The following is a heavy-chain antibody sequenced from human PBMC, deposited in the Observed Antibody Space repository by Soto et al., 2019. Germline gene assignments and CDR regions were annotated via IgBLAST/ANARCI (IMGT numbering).Heavy chain of an antibody. Sequence: ASVKVSCKTSGYTFSSYTIAWVRQAPGQGLEWLGWISPDDGNTEYEQKFQGRVTMTADTLTNNAYMELRSLKYDDTAVYYCARVEAPFGESLHWGQGAPVTVSS. V-gene: IGHV1-18*01. D-gene: IGHD3-10*01. CDR1: GYTFSSYT. J-gene: IGHJ4*02. CDR3: ARVEAPFGESLH. CDR2: ISPDDGNT.